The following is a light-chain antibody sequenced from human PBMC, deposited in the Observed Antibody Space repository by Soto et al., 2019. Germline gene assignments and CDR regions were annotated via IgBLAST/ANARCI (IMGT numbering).Light chain of an antibody. CDR2: GAS. CDR3: QQYNNWPQT. Sequence: EIVMTQSTATLSVSPGERATLSCMASQSVSSNSAWYQQIPGQAPRLLIYGASTRATGIPARFSGSGSGTEFTLTISSLQSEDFAVYYCQQYNNWPQTFGQGTKVDI. J-gene: IGKJ1*01. CDR1: QSVSSN. V-gene: IGKV3-15*01.